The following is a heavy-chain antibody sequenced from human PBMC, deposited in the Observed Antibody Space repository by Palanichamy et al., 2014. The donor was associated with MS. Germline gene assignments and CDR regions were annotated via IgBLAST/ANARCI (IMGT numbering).Heavy chain of an antibody. D-gene: IGHD4-17*01. Sequence: EVQLLESGGGLVQPGGSLRLSCAASGFTFSSYAMSWVRQAPGKGLEWVSSISGSGGSTYYADSVKGRFTISRDNSKNTLYLQMNSLRDEDTAVYYCATTGQSPYGDYSDWGQGTLVTVSS. V-gene: IGHV3-23*01. CDR3: ATTGQSPYGDYSD. CDR2: ISGSGGST. CDR1: GFTFSSYA. J-gene: IGHJ4*02.